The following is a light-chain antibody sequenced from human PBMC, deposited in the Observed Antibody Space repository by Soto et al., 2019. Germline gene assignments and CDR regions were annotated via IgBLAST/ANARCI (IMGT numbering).Light chain of an antibody. CDR1: SSDVGGYNY. J-gene: IGLJ3*02. V-gene: IGLV2-14*01. Sequence: QSALTQPASVSGSLGQSITISCTGTSSDVGGYNYVSWYQHHPGKAPKLIIYQVYSRPSGVSNRFSDSKFGNTASLSISGLQADDDADYFCSSYTRTTTFVVFGGGTKLTVL. CDR3: SSYTRTTTFVV. CDR2: QVY.